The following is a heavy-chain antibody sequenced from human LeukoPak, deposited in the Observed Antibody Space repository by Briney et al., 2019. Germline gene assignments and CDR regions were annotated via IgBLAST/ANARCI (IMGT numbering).Heavy chain of an antibody. Sequence: SETLSLTCTVSGGSISSGGYYWSWIRQHPGKGLEWIGYIYYSGSTYYNPSLKSRVTISVDTSKNQFSLKLSSVTAADTAVYYCARDSYCGGDCYSLDYWGQGTLVTVSS. CDR2: IYYSGST. V-gene: IGHV4-31*03. CDR1: GGSISSGGYY. CDR3: ARDSYCGGDCYSLDY. J-gene: IGHJ4*02. D-gene: IGHD2-21*02.